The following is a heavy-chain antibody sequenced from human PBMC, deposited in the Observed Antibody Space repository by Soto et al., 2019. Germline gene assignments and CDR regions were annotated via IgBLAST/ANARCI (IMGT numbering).Heavy chain of an antibody. CDR3: ARVRQYSSSWFDY. CDR1: GGTFSSYA. J-gene: IGHJ4*02. D-gene: IGHD6-13*01. Sequence: SVKVSCKASGGTFSSYAISWVRQAPGQGLEWMGGIIPIFGTANYAQKFQGRVTITADESTSTAYMELSSLRSEDTAVHYCARVRQYSSSWFDYWGQGTLVTVSS. V-gene: IGHV1-69*13. CDR2: IIPIFGTA.